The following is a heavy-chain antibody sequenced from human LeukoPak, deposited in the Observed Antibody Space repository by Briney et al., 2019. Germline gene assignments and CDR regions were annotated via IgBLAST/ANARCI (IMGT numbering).Heavy chain of an antibody. V-gene: IGHV1-69*04. CDR1: GYTLTELS. CDR2: IIPILGIA. D-gene: IGHD6-13*01. Sequence: SVKVSCKVSGYTLTELSMHWVRQAPGQGLEWMGRIIPILGIANYAQKFQGRVTITADKSTSTAYMELSSLRSEDTAVYYCARVRRSYSRGLDYWGQGTLVTVSS. J-gene: IGHJ4*02. CDR3: ARVRRSYSRGLDY.